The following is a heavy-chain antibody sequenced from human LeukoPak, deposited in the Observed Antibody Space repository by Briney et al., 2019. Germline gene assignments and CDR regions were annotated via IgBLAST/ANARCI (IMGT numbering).Heavy chain of an antibody. V-gene: IGHV3-23*01. D-gene: IGHD2-15*01. CDR1: GFTFNNYA. J-gene: IGHJ5*02. CDR2: ISGSGGAS. Sequence: AGGSLRLSCTASGFTFNNYAMSWVRQAPGKGLEWVSAISGSGGASYYADSVKGRFTVSRDNSKDTLYLQMNSLRGEDTAIYYCAKESPIEYCSGGNCYLSPFDPWGQGTLVTVSS. CDR3: AKESPIEYCSGGNCYLSPFDP.